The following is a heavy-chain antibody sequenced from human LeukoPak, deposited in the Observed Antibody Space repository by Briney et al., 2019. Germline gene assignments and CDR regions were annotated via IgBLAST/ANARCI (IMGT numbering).Heavy chain of an antibody. Sequence: ASVKVSCKASGYTFTGYYMHWVRQAPGQGLEWMGWINPNSGGTNYAQKFQGRVTMTRDTSISTAYMELSRLRSDDTAVYYCARDLSIVGATMEDYWGQGTLVTVSS. CDR3: ARDLSIVGATMEDY. CDR1: GYTFTGYY. CDR2: INPNSGGT. D-gene: IGHD1-26*01. V-gene: IGHV1-2*02. J-gene: IGHJ4*02.